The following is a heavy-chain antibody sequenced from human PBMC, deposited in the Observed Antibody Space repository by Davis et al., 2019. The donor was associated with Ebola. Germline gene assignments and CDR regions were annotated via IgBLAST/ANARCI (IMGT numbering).Heavy chain of an antibody. CDR2: ISGSGGST. CDR1: GFTFSSYA. Sequence: PGGSLRLSCAASGFTFSSYAMSWVRQAPGKGLEWVSAISGSGGSTYYADSVKGRFTISRDNSKNTLYLQMNSLRAEDTAVYYCAKDPADYDFWRGLLPSDYWGQGTLVTVSS. V-gene: IGHV3-23*01. CDR3: AKDPADYDFWRGLLPSDY. J-gene: IGHJ4*02. D-gene: IGHD3-3*01.